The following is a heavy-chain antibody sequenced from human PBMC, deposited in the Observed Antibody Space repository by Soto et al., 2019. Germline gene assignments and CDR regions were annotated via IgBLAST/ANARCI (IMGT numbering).Heavy chain of an antibody. J-gene: IGHJ5*02. CDR1: GGSISSGNYY. D-gene: IGHD4-17*01. Sequence: QVQLQESGPGLVKPSQTLSLTCTVSGGSISSGNYYWSWLRQHPGKGLEWIGYIYHSGSTYYNPSLTSRVTISVDTSKNQSSLKLSSVTAADTAIYYSAREYGDPFPSNWLHPRGQGTLVTVSS. CDR2: IYHSGST. CDR3: AREYGDPFPSNWLHP. V-gene: IGHV4-31*03.